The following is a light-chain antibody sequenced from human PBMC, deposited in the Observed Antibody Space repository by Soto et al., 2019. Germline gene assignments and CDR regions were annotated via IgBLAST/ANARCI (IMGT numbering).Light chain of an antibody. Sequence: DIQMTQSPSSVSASVGDRVTITCRASQGVSKWLAWYQQKPGKAPKLLIYGGSSLQSGGPSRFSGSGSGTDFTLTISSLQPEDFATYYCQQANSFPVTFGQGTRLDMK. CDR1: QGVSKW. V-gene: IGKV1-12*01. CDR2: GGS. J-gene: IGKJ5*01. CDR3: QQANSFPVT.